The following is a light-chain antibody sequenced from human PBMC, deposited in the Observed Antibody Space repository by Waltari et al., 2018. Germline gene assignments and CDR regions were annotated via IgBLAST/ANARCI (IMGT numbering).Light chain of an antibody. CDR3: QQYYTTPLT. CDR2: CAS. CDR1: QSVLYSSNNKNY. Sequence: DIVMTQFPDSLAVSLGARATIHCKSSQSVLYSSNNKNYLAWYQQKPGQPPKLLIYCASTRESGVPDRFSGSGSGTDFTLTISSLQAEDVAVYYCQQYYTTPLTFGGGTKVEIK. J-gene: IGKJ4*01. V-gene: IGKV4-1*01.